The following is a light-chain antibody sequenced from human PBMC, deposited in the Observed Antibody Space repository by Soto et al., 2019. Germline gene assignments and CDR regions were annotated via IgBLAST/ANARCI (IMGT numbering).Light chain of an antibody. CDR1: QRISGSN. Sequence: EIVLTQSPGTLSLSPGERATLSYRASQRISGSNLGWYRQRPGQAPSLLIYGASKRTSGVPDRFSGSGSGTDFTLTINRLEPEDFAVYYCQHYSSELLPFGGGTTVEIK. J-gene: IGKJ4*01. CDR3: QHYSSELLP. V-gene: IGKV3-20*01. CDR2: GAS.